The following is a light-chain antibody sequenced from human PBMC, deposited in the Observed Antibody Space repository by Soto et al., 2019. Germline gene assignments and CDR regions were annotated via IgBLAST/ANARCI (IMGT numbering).Light chain of an antibody. J-gene: IGKJ4*01. V-gene: IGKV1-33*01. CDR2: DAS. CDR1: QDIRNY. CDR3: QHHDHLPPLS. Sequence: DIQMTQSPSSLSASVGDRVTITCQASQDIRNYLNWYQQKPGKAPNLLIYDASNLIAGVPSRFSGSGSGTEFPSPTSSLQPEDIATYYCQHHDHLPPLSFGGGTKVEIK.